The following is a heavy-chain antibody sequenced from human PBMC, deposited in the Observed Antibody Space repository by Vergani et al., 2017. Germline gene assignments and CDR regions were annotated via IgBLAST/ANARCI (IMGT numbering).Heavy chain of an antibody. D-gene: IGHD6-13*01. CDR2: IWYDGSNK. J-gene: IGHJ4*02. Sequence: QVQLVESGGGVVQPGRSLRLSCAASGFTFSSYGMHWVRQAPGKGLEWVAVIWYDGSNKYYADSVKGRFTISRDNSKNTLYLQMYSLRAEDTAVYYCARDIIAAAGGSFPEPNSFDYWGQGTLVTVAS. CDR1: GFTFSSYG. CDR3: ARDIIAAAGGSFPEPNSFDY. V-gene: IGHV3-33*01.